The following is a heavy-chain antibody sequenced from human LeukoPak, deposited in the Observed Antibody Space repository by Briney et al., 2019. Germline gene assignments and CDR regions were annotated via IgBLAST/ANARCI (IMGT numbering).Heavy chain of an antibody. V-gene: IGHV1-18*01. D-gene: IGHD3-10*01. CDR1: CYTFTSYG. Sequence: ASVKVSCKASCYTFTSYGMSWVRQAAGQGREWMGWIRAYNGNTNYAQKLQGRVTMTTDTSTSTAYLEVRSLRSDDTAVYYCAIFGGGGAFDIWGQGTMVTVSS. CDR3: AIFGGGGAFDI. CDR2: IRAYNGNT. J-gene: IGHJ3*02.